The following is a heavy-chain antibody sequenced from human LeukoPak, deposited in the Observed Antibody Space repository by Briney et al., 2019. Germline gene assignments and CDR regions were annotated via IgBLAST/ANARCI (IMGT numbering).Heavy chain of an antibody. CDR3: ARASYDFWSATTYYFDY. CDR2: IYYSGST. J-gene: IGHJ4*02. V-gene: IGHV4-31*03. CDR1: GGSISSGGYY. Sequence: TSETLSLTCTVSGGSISSGGYYWSWIRQHPGQGLEWIGYIYYSGSTYYNPSLKSRVTISVDTSKNQFSLKLSSVTAADTAVYYCARASYDFWSATTYYFDYWGQGTLVTVSS. D-gene: IGHD3-3*01.